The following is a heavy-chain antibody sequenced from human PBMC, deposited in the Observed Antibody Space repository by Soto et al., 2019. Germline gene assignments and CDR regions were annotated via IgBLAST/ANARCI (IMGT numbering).Heavy chain of an antibody. CDR3: ARDPTLSYCSSNSCYDYYGMDV. Sequence: LRLSCAASGFTFSSYSMNWVRQAPGKGLEWISYISSSSTTIYYADSVKGRFTISRDNAKNSLFLQMNSLRDEDTAVYYCARDPTLSYCSSNSCYDYYGMDVWGQATTVPVYS. CDR1: GFTFSSYS. CDR2: ISSSSTTI. J-gene: IGHJ6*02. D-gene: IGHD2-2*01. V-gene: IGHV3-48*02.